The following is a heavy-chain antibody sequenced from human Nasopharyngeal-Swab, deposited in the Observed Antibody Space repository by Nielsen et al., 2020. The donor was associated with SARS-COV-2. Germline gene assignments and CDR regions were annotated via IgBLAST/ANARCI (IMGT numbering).Heavy chain of an antibody. V-gene: IGHV1-46*01. CDR2: INPSGCST. Sequence: SVKVSCKPSGYTFTSYYMRWLRQAPGQGLEWMGIINPSGCSTSYAQKFQGRVTMTRDTSTFTVYMELSSLRSEDTAVYYCARQYCSSTSCYRCQHWRQGTLVTVSS. CDR3: ARQYCSSTSCYRCQH. J-gene: IGHJ1*01. D-gene: IGHD2-2*01. CDR1: GYTFTSYY.